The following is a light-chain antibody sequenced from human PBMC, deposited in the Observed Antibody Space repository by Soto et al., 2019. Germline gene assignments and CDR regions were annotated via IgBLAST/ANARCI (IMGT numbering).Light chain of an antibody. Sequence: DIQMTQSPSTLSGSVGDSVTITCRASQTISSWLAWYQQKPGKAPKLLIYKASTLKSGVPSRFSGSGSGTEFTLTISSLQPDDFATYYCQHYNSYSEAFGQGTKVDNK. J-gene: IGKJ1*01. CDR2: KAS. V-gene: IGKV1-5*03. CDR1: QTISSW. CDR3: QHYNSYSEA.